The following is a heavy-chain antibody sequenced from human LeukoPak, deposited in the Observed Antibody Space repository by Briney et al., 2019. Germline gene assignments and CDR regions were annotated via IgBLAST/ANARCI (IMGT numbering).Heavy chain of an antibody. CDR1: GFTFSSYS. J-gene: IGHJ4*02. CDR3: ARKYPDSSGWWGIDY. D-gene: IGHD6-19*01. CDR2: ISSSSSTI. Sequence: GGSLRLSCAASGFTFSSYSMNWVRQAPGKGLEWVSYISSSSSTIYHADSVKGRFTISRDNAKNSLYLQMNSLRAEDTAVYYCARKYPDSSGWWGIDYWGQGTLVTVSS. V-gene: IGHV3-48*01.